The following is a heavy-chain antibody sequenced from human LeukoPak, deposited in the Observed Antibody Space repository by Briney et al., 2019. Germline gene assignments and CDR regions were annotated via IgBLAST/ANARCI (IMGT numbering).Heavy chain of an antibody. D-gene: IGHD2-15*01. J-gene: IGHJ4*02. V-gene: IGHV1-69*13. CDR1: GGTFLSYV. Sequence: SVSDSCMASGGTFLSYVISWVGQAPGQGLEWMGGIIPIFGTANYAQKFQGRVTITADESTSTAYMELSSLRSEDTAVYCCAREGYWSGGSCYDYWGQGTLVTVSS. CDR3: AREGYWSGGSCYDY. CDR2: IIPIFGTA.